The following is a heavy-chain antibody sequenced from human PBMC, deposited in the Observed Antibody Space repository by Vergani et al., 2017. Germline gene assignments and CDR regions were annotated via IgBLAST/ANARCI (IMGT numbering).Heavy chain of an antibody. CDR2: ISSSSSDT. CDR3: AREVTMVRGVIMN. Sequence: QVQLVESGGGLVKPGGSLRLSCAASGFTFSDYYMSWIRQAPGKGLEWVSYISSSSSDTNYADSVKGRFTISRDNAKNSLYLQMNSLRAEDTAVYYCAREVTMVRGVIMNWGQGTLVTVSS. CDR1: GFTFSDYY. J-gene: IGHJ4*02. D-gene: IGHD3-10*01. V-gene: IGHV3-11*05.